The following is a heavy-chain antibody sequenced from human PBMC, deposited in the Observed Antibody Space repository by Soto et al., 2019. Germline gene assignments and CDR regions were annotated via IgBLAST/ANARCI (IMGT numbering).Heavy chain of an antibody. CDR3: AREGGSYDSGGYLIRGAFDI. J-gene: IGHJ3*02. D-gene: IGHD3-22*01. CDR2: IYFRGNT. Sequence: SETLSLTCSVSGDSISRIDYYWTRIRQHPEKGLEWIGNIYFRGNTYYSPSLESRLTISVDTSKNQFSLKLTSVTAADTAVYYCAREGGSYDSGGYLIRGAFDIWGQGTMVTVSS. V-gene: IGHV4-31*03. CDR1: GDSISRIDYY.